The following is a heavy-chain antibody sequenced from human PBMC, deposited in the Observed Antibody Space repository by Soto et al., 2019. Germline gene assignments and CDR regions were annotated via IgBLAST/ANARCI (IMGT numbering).Heavy chain of an antibody. J-gene: IGHJ3*02. D-gene: IGHD1-26*01. CDR3: ARTNSGSPDAFDI. CDR1: GYTFTSYG. V-gene: IGHV1-69*13. CDR2: IIPNYGKT. Sequence: SVKVSCKASGYTFTSYGISWVRQAPGQGLEWMGGIIPNYGKTNYAQKFQGRVTITADESTSTAYMELSSLRSEDTAVYYCARTNSGSPDAFDIWGQGTMVTVSS.